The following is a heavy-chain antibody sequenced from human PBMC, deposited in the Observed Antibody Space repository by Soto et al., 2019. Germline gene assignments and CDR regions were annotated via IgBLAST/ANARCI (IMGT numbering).Heavy chain of an antibody. J-gene: IGHJ4*02. D-gene: IGHD3-3*01. CDR2: IYWDDDK. Sequence: QITLNESGPTVVRPTETLTLTCRFSGFSLTTSGVGVGWIRQSPGKAPEWLELIYWDDDKRYSASLKSTLTITKDNSKNQVVMTVSDLDPTDTATYYCAHRVLRTVFGLVTTTAIYFDFWGQGTPVAVSS. V-gene: IGHV2-5*02. CDR1: GFSLTTSGVG. CDR3: AHRVLRTVFGLVTTTAIYFDF.